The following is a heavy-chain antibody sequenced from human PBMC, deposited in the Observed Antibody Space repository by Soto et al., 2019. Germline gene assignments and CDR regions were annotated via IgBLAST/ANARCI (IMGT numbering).Heavy chain of an antibody. J-gene: IGHJ6*02. CDR2: MNPNSGNT. D-gene: IGHD3-10*01. V-gene: IGHV1-8*01. CDR1: GYTFTSYD. Sequence: QVQLVQSGAEVKKPGASVKVSCKASGYTFTSYDINWVRQATGQGLEWMGWMNPNSGNTGYAQKFQGRVTMTRNTSISTAYRELSSLRSEDTAVYYCARGRPVLLWFGEFLPYGMDVWGQGTTVTVSS. CDR3: ARGRPVLLWFGEFLPYGMDV.